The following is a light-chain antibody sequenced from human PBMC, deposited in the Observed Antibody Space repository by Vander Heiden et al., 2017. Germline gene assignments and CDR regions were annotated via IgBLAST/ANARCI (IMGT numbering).Light chain of an antibody. CDR3: HQSYTRPPT. Sequence: DVQVTQPSSSLFASVGDRVIITCRASQTISNFLHWYQENPVKAPQLLIFLASSLQSGFPSRFRVSGSGTEFTLIVSTRQPEYFATYYCHQSYTRPPTFGQGTKVEMK. V-gene: IGKV1-39*01. CDR2: LAS. CDR1: QTISNF. J-gene: IGKJ1*01.